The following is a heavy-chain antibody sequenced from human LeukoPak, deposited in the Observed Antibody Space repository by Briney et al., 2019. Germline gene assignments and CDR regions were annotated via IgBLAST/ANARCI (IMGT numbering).Heavy chain of an antibody. CDR2: IYPGDSDT. J-gene: IGHJ3*02. Sequence: GASLQISCKGSGYSFTSYWIGWVRQLPGKGLEWMGIIYPGDSDTRYSPSFQGQVTISADKSISTAYLQWSSLKASDTAMYYCATAKAVAGPSGAFDIWGQGTMVTVSS. V-gene: IGHV5-51*01. D-gene: IGHD6-19*01. CDR1: GYSFTSYW. CDR3: ATAKAVAGPSGAFDI.